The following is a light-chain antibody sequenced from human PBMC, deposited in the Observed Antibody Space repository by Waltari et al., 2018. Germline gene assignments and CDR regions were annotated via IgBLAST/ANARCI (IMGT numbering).Light chain of an antibody. J-gene: IGKJ5*01. Sequence: DVGLTQSPLSLPVTLGQPASISCRSSQSLVYTDGISYLNWFHKRPGQAPRRLIYKVSNRDSGVPYRFSGSGSGTDFTLMISSVEADDVGVYFCMQATHWPVTFGQGTRLEIK. V-gene: IGKV2-30*01. CDR2: KVS. CDR1: QSLVYTDGISY. CDR3: MQATHWPVT.